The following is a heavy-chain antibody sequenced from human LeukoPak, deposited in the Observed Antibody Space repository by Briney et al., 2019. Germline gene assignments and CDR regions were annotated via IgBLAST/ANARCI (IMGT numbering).Heavy chain of an antibody. J-gene: IGHJ4*02. D-gene: IGHD6-13*01. CDR2: IIPIFGTA. CDR1: GGTFSNYA. Sequence: SVKGSCKASGGTFSNYAFSWVRQAPGQGLEWMGRIIPIFGTADYAQKFQGRVTITTDESTSTAYMELSSLRSEDTAVYYCARDRGSNSWYYFDYWGQGTLVTVSS. V-gene: IGHV1-69*05. CDR3: ARDRGSNSWYYFDY.